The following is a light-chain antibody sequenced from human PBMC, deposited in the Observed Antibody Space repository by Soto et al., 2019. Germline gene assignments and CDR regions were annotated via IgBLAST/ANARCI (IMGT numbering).Light chain of an antibody. CDR2: GAS. CDR3: QQRSNWPPFT. Sequence: EIVLTQSPATLSLSPGERATLSCRASQSVSSSFLAWYQQKPGQAPSLLIYGASSRATGIPDRFSGSGSGTDFTLTISRLEPEDFAVYYCQQRSNWPPFTFGQGTRLEIK. CDR1: QSVSSSF. V-gene: IGKV3D-20*02. J-gene: IGKJ5*01.